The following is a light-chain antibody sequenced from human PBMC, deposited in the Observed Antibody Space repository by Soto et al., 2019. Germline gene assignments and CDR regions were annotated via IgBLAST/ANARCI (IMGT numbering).Light chain of an antibody. CDR2: GAS. Sequence: EIVLTQSPGTLSLSPGEIATLSCRASQSVSNSFLAWYQQKPGQAPRLLIFGASSRATGIPDRFSGSGSGTDFTLTISRLEPEDFAVYYCHQYGRSPSTFGQGTRVEIK. CDR1: QSVSNSF. V-gene: IGKV3-20*01. CDR3: HQYGRSPST. J-gene: IGKJ1*01.